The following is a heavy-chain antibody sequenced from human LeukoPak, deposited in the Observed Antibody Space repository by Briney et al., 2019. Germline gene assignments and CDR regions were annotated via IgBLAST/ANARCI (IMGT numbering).Heavy chain of an antibody. V-gene: IGHV3-30-3*01. D-gene: IGHD3-22*01. Sequence: GRSLRLSCAASGLTFSSYIMYWVRQAPGKGLEWVAVISDDGSNKYYADSVKGRFTISRDNSKNTLYLQMNRLRAEDTAVFYCARGSSGYYYGELDYWGQGTLVTVSS. CDR2: ISDDGSNK. CDR1: GLTFSSYI. J-gene: IGHJ4*02. CDR3: ARGSSGYYYGELDY.